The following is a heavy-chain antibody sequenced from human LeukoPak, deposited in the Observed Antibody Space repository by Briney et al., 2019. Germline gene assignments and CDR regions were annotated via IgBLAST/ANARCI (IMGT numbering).Heavy chain of an antibody. CDR1: GGTFSSYT. V-gene: IGHV1-69*13. CDR2: IIPVFGTA. Sequence: SVKVSCKASGGTFSSYTINWVRQAPGQGLEWMGGIIPVFGTANYVQKFQGRVTITADESTSTAYMELSSLRSEDTAVYYCARILASRDYAGFDYWGQGTLVTVSS. J-gene: IGHJ4*02. CDR3: ARILASRDYAGFDY. D-gene: IGHD4-17*01.